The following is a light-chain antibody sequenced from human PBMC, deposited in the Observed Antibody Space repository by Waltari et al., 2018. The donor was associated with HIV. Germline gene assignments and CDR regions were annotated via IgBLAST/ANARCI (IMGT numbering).Light chain of an antibody. CDR3: QHYNDLPPYT. Sequence: DIQMTQSPSSLSASVGDRVTITCRATQDIGNFLNWYQQKPGKAPRLLIYDASNLQSGGPSRFSGSGSGTDFIFTISDLQPEDVATYYCQHYNDLPPYTFGQGTKLEI. J-gene: IGKJ2*01. CDR2: DAS. V-gene: IGKV1-33*01. CDR1: QDIGNF.